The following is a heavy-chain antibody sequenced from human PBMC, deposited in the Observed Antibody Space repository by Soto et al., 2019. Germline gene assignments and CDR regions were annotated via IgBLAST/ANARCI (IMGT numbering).Heavy chain of an antibody. CDR1: GGSISSSNW. J-gene: IGHJ5*02. CDR2: IYHSGST. Sequence: SETLSLTCTISGGSISSSNWWSWVRQPPGKGLEWIGEIYHSGSTNYNPSLKSRVTISVDKSKNQFSLKLSSVTAADTAVYYCARVDYYDSSGYYRYNWFDPWGQGTLVTVSS. D-gene: IGHD3-22*01. CDR3: ARVDYYDSSGYYRYNWFDP. V-gene: IGHV4-4*02.